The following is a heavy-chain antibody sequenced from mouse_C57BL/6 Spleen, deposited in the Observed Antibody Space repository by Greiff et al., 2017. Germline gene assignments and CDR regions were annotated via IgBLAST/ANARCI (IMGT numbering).Heavy chain of an antibody. Sequence: VQLQQSGAELATPGASVKLSCKASGYTFTSYWMHWVKPRPGQGLEWMGYINPRPGYTKYNQKFKDKATLTADKSSSTAYMQLSSLTYEDAADYYCSRGNYGSSYEGYFDYWGQGTTLTVSS. CDR2: INPRPGYT. CDR1: GYTFTSYW. V-gene: IGHV1-7*01. CDR3: SRGNYGSSYEGYFDY. J-gene: IGHJ2*01. D-gene: IGHD1-1*01.